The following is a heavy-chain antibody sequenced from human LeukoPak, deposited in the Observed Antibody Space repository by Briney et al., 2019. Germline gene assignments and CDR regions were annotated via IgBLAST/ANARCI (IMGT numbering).Heavy chain of an antibody. D-gene: IGHD3-10*01. J-gene: IGHJ4*02. CDR2: ISWDGGST. CDR1: GFTFDDYA. CDR3: TSMIRGALDD. Sequence: PGGSLRLSCAASGFTFDDYAMHWVRQAPGKGLEWVSLISWDGGSTYYADSVKGRFTISRDNAKNSLYLQMNSLRAEDTALYYCTSMIRGALDDWGQGTLVTVSS. V-gene: IGHV3-43D*03.